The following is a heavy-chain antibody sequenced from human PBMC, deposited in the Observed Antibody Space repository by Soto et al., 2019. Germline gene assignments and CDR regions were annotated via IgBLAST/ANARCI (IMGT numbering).Heavy chain of an antibody. CDR3: AKDLYYYYSSGPTGVGAFDI. D-gene: IGHD3-22*01. Sequence: GGSLRLSCAASGFTFSSYGMHWVRQAPGKGLEWVAVISYDGSNKYYADSVKGRFTISRDNSKNTLYLQMNSLRAEDTAVYYCAKDLYYYYSSGPTGVGAFDIWGQGTMVTVSS. V-gene: IGHV3-30*18. CDR2: ISYDGSNK. CDR1: GFTFSSYG. J-gene: IGHJ3*02.